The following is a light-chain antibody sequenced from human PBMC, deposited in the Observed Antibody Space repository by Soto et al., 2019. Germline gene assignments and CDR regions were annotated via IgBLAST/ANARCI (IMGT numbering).Light chain of an antibody. CDR1: QSVSSY. CDR3: QQRSNWSPWT. CDR2: DAS. V-gene: IGKV3-11*01. J-gene: IGKJ1*01. Sequence: EIVLTQSPATLSLSPGERATLSCRASQSVSSYLAWYQQKPGQAPRLLIYDASNRATGIPARFSGSGSGTNFNLTISSLEPEDFAVYYCQQRSNWSPWTFGQGTKVEIK.